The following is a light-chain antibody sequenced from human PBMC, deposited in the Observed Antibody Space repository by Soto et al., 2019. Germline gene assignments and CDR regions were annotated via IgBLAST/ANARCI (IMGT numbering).Light chain of an antibody. CDR2: YIS. CDR3: QQYSKWPRT. CDR1: QSAGNF. Sequence: DIVLTQSPATLSLSPGERATLSCRASQSAGNFLAWYQQKPGQAPRLLIYYISTRATGIPARFRGSGSGTEFTLTISDLQAEDIAVYYCQQYSKWPRTFGQGTKVDIK. J-gene: IGKJ1*01. V-gene: IGKV3-11*01.